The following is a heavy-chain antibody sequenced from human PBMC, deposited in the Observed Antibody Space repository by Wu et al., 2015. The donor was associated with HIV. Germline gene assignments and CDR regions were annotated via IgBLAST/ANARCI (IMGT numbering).Heavy chain of an antibody. D-gene: IGHD3-9*01. CDR3: ARDKRGYDVLTGYYIYFDY. CDR2: INPNSGGT. Sequence: PGASMKVSCKASGYTFNDYYIQWVRQAPGQGLEWMGWINPNSGGTNYAQNFEDRVTMTRDTSITTAYMELNSLRSDDTAVYYCARDKRGYDVLTGYYIYFDYWGQGTLVTVSS. J-gene: IGHJ4*02. CDR1: GYTFNDYY. V-gene: IGHV1-2*02.